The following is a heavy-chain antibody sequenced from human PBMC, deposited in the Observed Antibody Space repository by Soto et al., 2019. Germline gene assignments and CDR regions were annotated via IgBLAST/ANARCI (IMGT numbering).Heavy chain of an antibody. CDR3: ATRGFGSGRVVYLFYYYGMDV. CDR1: GYTLTELS. V-gene: IGHV1-24*01. D-gene: IGHD2-8*02. Sequence: ASVKVSCKVSGYTLTELSMHWVRQAPGKGLEWMGGFDPEDGETIYAQKFQGRVTMTEDTSTDTAYMELSSLRSEDTAVYYCATRGFGSGRVVYLFYYYGMDVWGQGTTVTVS. J-gene: IGHJ6*02. CDR2: FDPEDGET.